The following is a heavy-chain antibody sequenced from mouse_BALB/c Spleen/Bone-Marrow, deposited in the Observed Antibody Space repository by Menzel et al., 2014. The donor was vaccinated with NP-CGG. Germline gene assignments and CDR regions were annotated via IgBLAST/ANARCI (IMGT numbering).Heavy chain of an antibody. V-gene: IGHV5-6-3*01. CDR2: INSNGGIT. CDR1: GFTFSNYG. CDR3: AKNQGAFDY. D-gene: IGHD3-1*01. J-gene: IGHJ2*01. Sequence: EVKLVESGGGLVQPGGSLKLSCAASGFTFSNYGMSWVRQTPDKRLELVATINSNGGITYYPDSVKGRFTISRDNAKNTLYLQMSSLKSEDTAMYYCAKNQGAFDYWGQGTTLTVSS.